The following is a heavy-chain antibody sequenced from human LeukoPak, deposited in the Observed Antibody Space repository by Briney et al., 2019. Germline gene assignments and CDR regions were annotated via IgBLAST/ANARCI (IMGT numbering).Heavy chain of an antibody. CDR2: ISFDGTNE. V-gene: IGHV3-30*01. J-gene: IGHJ4*02. CDR3: ARDWRDFATIYGGFDY. Sequence: GGSLRLSCAASGFIFSNYPMHWVRQAPGKGLEWVALISFDGTNEYYADSVKGRFTISRDNSKNTVFLQMNGLTAEDTAVYYCARDWRDFATIYGGFDYWGQRTLVTVSS. CDR1: GFIFSNYP. D-gene: IGHD3-10*02.